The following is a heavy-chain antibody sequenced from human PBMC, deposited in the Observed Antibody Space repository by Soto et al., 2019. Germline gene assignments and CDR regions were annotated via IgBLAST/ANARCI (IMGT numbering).Heavy chain of an antibody. Sequence: GGSLRLSCAASGFTVSNNYMTWVRQAPGKGLEWVSVIYSGGSTYYADSVKGRFTISRDNSKNTLYLQMNSLRAEDTAVYYCAKDTFNYGDYFDYWGQGTLVTVSS. D-gene: IGHD4-17*01. CDR3: AKDTFNYGDYFDY. CDR2: IYSGGST. CDR1: GFTVSNNY. J-gene: IGHJ4*02. V-gene: IGHV3-53*01.